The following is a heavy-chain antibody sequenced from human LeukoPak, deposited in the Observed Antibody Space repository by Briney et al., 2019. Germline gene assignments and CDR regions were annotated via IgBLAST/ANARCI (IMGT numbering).Heavy chain of an antibody. D-gene: IGHD3-22*01. V-gene: IGHV3-53*04. CDR2: IYSGGST. Sequence: PGGSLRLSCAASGFTVSSNYMSWVRQAPGRGLEWVSVIYSGGSTYYADSVKDRFTISRHNSKNTLYLQMNSLRAEDTAVYYCARASSRNYYDSSGYPSDYYYGMDVWGQGTTVTVSS. CDR1: GFTVSSNY. CDR3: ARASSRNYYDSSGYPSDYYYGMDV. J-gene: IGHJ6*02.